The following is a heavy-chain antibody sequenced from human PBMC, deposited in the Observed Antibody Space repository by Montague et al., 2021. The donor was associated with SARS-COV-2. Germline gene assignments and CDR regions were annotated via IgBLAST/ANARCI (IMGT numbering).Heavy chain of an antibody. CDR1: GGSVSSGGYY. D-gene: IGHD6-13*01. CDR2: IYYSGST. V-gene: IGHV4-61*08. J-gene: IGHJ4*02. CDR3: ARESLAAAATRSDY. Sequence: SETLSLTCTVSGGSVSSGGYYWSWIRQPPGKGLEWIGYIYYSGSTXYNPSLKSRVTISLDTSKNQFSLKLTSVTAADTAVYYCARESLAAAATRSDYWGQGTLVTVSS.